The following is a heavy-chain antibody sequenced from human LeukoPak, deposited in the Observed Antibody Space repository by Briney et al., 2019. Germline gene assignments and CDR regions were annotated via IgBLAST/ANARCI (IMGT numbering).Heavy chain of an antibody. CDR3: AKTYYDFWSGPPEYYMDV. J-gene: IGHJ6*03. CDR1: GFTFSSYG. CDR2: IWYDGSNK. V-gene: IGHV3-33*06. D-gene: IGHD3-3*01. Sequence: GGSLRLSCAASGFTFSSYGMHWVRQAPGKGLEWVAVIWYDGSNKYYADSVKGRFTISRDNSKNTLYLQMNSLRAEDTAVYYCAKTYYDFWSGPPEYYMDVWGKGTTVTVSS.